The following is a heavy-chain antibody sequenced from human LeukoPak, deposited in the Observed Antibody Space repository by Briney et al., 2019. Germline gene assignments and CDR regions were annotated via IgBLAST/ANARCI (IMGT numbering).Heavy chain of an antibody. CDR1: GFTFSSYA. CDR3: ARDHRTRYSYTTYYFDY. Sequence: PGRSLRLSCAASGFTFSSYAMHWVRQAPGKGLEWVAVISYDGSNEYYADSVKGRFTISRDNSKNTLYLRMNSLRAEDTAVYYCARDHRTRYSYTTYYFDYWGQGTLVTVSS. J-gene: IGHJ4*02. CDR2: ISYDGSNE. D-gene: IGHD5-18*01. V-gene: IGHV3-30-3*01.